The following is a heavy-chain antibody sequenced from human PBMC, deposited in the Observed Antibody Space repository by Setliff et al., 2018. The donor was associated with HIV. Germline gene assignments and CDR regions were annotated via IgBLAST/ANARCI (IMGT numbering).Heavy chain of an antibody. V-gene: IGHV3-49*04. CDR3: TPTDYGGSDY. CDR1: GFTFGDYA. CDR2: IRSKAYGGTI. D-gene: IGHD4-17*01. Sequence: PGGSLRLSCTTSGFTFGDYAMSWVRQAPGKGLEWVGFIRSKAYGGTIEYAASVKGRFAISRDDSKSIAYLQMNSLKNEDTAAYYCTPTDYGGSDYWGQGTLVTVSS. J-gene: IGHJ4*02.